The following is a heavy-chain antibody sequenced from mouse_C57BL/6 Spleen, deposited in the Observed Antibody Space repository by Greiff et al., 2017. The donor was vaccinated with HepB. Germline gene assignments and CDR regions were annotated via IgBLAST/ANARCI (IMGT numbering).Heavy chain of an antibody. CDR1: GFSLTSYA. CDR3: AREFITTVVRYFDV. J-gene: IGHJ1*03. D-gene: IGHD1-1*01. Sequence: VKLVESGPGLVAPSQSLSITCTVSGFSLTSYAISWVRQPPGKGLEWLGVIWTGGGTNYNSALKSRLSISKDNSKSQVFLKMNSLQTDDTARYYCAREFITTVVRYFDVWGTGTTVTVSS. CDR2: IWTGGGT. V-gene: IGHV2-9-1*01.